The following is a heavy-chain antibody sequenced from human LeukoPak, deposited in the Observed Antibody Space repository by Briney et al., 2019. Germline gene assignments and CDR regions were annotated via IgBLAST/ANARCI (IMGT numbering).Heavy chain of an antibody. D-gene: IGHD3-22*01. CDR3: ARRDTSGYYYGLEY. CDR2: IKQDGSEK. Sequence: GGSLRLSCAASGFTFSSYWMSWVRQAPGKGLEWVANIKQDGSEKYYVDSVKGRFTISRDNAKNSLYLQMNSLGAEDTAVYYCARRDTSGYYYGLEYWGQGTLVTVSS. J-gene: IGHJ4*02. V-gene: IGHV3-7*01. CDR1: GFTFSSYW.